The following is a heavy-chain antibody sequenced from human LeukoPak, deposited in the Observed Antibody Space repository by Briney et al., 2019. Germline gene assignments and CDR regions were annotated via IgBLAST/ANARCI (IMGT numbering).Heavy chain of an antibody. CDR2: IYYSGGT. CDR3: AETSYGSGSYTVYFDY. D-gene: IGHD3-10*01. V-gene: IGHV4-61*08. Sequence: SETLSLTCTVSDYSISSGYGYYWSWIRQPPGKGLEWIGYIYYSGGTNYNPSLKSRVTISVDTSKNQFSLKLSSVTAADTAVYYCAETSYGSGSYTVYFDYWGQGTLVTVSS. CDR1: DYSISSGYGYY. J-gene: IGHJ4*02.